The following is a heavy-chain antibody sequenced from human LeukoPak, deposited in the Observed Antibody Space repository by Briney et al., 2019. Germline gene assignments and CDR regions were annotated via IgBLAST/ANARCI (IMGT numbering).Heavy chain of an antibody. CDR1: GFTFDDYG. CDR3: AELGITMIGGV. CDR2: INWDGGST. J-gene: IGHJ6*04. V-gene: IGHV3-20*04. Sequence: GGSLRLSCAASGFTFDDYGMTWVRQAPGKGLEWVAGINWDGGSTGYADSVKGRFTISRDNAKNSLYLQMNSLRAEDTAVYYCAELGITMIGGVWGKGTTVTISS. D-gene: IGHD3-10*02.